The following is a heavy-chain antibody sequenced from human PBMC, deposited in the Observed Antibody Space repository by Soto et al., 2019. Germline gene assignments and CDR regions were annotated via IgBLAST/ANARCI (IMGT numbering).Heavy chain of an antibody. CDR2: IKTDGTVT. CDR1: GFTFSSYW. V-gene: IGHV3-74*03. D-gene: IGHD1-26*01. CDR3: AKDLSWGQCDY. Sequence: EVQLVESGGGLVQPGGSLRLSCAASGFTFSSYWMHWVRQDAGKGLLWVSSIKTDGTVTQYADSVKGRFTVSRDNAKNTWYLQMNSIRAEDTAVYYCAKDLSWGQCDYWGQGALVTVSS. J-gene: IGHJ4*02.